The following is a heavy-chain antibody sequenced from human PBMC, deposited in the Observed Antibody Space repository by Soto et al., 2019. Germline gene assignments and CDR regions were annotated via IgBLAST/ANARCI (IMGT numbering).Heavy chain of an antibody. V-gene: IGHV3-23*01. CDR1: GFTFSSYA. Sequence: LRLSCAASGFTFSSYAMSWVHQAPGKGLEWVSAISGSGGSTYYADSVKGRFTISRDNSKNTLYLQMNSLRAEDTAVYYCAKDRARFRSDVVPAAPERYWGQGTLVTVSS. CDR3: AKDRARFRSDVVPAAPERY. D-gene: IGHD2-2*01. J-gene: IGHJ4*02. CDR2: ISGSGGST.